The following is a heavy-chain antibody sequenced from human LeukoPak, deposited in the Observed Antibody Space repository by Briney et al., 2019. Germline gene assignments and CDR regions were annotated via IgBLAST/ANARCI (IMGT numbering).Heavy chain of an antibody. CDR3: TTDLIEYYYDSSGPPKGYYYYYMDV. V-gene: IGHV3-15*01. Sequence: GGSLRLSCAASGFTFSSYAMSWVRQAPGKGLEWVGRIKSKTDGGTTDYAAPVKGRFTISRDDSKNTLYLQMNSLKTEDTAVYYCTTDLIEYYYDSSGPPKGYYYYYMDVWGKGTTVTVSS. CDR2: IKSKTDGGTT. D-gene: IGHD3-22*01. CDR1: GFTFSSYA. J-gene: IGHJ6*03.